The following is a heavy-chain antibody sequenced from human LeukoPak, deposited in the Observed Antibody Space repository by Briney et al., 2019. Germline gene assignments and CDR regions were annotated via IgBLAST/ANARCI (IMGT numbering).Heavy chain of an antibody. CDR1: GFTFSSYG. CDR3: AKPPEVGATVGYFDY. D-gene: IGHD1-26*01. V-gene: IGHV3-30*18. Sequence: GGSLRLSCAASGFTFSSYGMHWVRQAPGKGLEWVALISFDGSNQYYADSVRGRFTISRDNSKNTLYLQMNSLRAEDTAVYYCAKPPEVGATVGYFDYWGQGTLVTISS. J-gene: IGHJ4*02. CDR2: ISFDGSNQ.